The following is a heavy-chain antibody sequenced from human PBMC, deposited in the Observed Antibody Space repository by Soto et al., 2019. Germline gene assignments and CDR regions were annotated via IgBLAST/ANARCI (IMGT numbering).Heavy chain of an antibody. D-gene: IGHD3-22*01. V-gene: IGHV1-18*01. CDR1: GYTFTSYG. Sequence: ASVKVSCKASGYTFTSYGISWVRQAPGQGLEWMGWISAYNGNTNYAQKLQGRVTMTTDTSTSTAYMELRSLRSDDTAVYYCARDGITMIAVVINYDYDGMDVWGQGTTVTVSS. CDR2: ISAYNGNT. J-gene: IGHJ6*02. CDR3: ARDGITMIAVVINYDYDGMDV.